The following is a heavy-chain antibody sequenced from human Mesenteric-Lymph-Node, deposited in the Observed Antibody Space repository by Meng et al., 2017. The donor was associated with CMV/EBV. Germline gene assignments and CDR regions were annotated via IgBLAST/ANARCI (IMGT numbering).Heavy chain of an antibody. V-gene: IGHV3-74*01. Sequence: GESLKISCAASGFTLSNYWMHWVRQVPGKGLEWVSRINSDGSGTIYADFVKGRFTMSRDNAKNTLYLQMNSLRAEDTAVYYCSGTNYDFRYWGQGTLVTVSS. CDR2: INSDGSGT. CDR1: GFTLSNYW. J-gene: IGHJ4*02. CDR3: SGTNYDFRY. D-gene: IGHD3-3*01.